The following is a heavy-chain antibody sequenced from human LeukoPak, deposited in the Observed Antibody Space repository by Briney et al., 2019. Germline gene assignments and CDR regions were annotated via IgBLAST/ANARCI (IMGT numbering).Heavy chain of an antibody. CDR3: ARGFNDFWSGSQLEY. V-gene: IGHV3-30-3*01. CDR1: GFIFGGYA. D-gene: IGHD3-3*01. CDR2: ISYDGGKT. Sequence: GGSLRLSCAASGFIFGGYAMHWVRQAPGKGLQWLAVISYDGGKTYYADSVEGRFTISRDNSKSTVYLEINSLRSEDTAIYYCARGFNDFWSGSQLEYWGQGNLVTVSS. J-gene: IGHJ4*02.